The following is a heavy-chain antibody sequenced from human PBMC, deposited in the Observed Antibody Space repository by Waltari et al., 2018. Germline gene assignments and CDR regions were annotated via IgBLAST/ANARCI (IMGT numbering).Heavy chain of an antibody. D-gene: IGHD1-20*01. V-gene: IGHV4-59*08. Sequence: QVQLQESGPGLVKPSETLSLTCSVSVGSIYHYVWNWIRPPPGKGLQWIGYFRHTGITKSNPSLNSRVTMAVDTSKSQISLRLTSVSATDTAVYFCARWDSPGRYFGDWGQGTPVTVSS. J-gene: IGHJ4*02. CDR1: VGSIYHYV. CDR2: FRHTGIT. CDR3: ARWDSPGRYFGD.